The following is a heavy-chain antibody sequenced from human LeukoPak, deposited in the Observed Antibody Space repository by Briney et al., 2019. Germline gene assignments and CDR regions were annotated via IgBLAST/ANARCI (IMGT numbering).Heavy chain of an antibody. CDR2: ISGDGGST. V-gene: IGHV3-43*02. D-gene: IGHD6-19*01. Sequence: PGGSLRLSCAASGFTFSSYSMNWVRQAPGKGLEWVSLISGDGGSTYYADSVKGRFTVSRDTSKTSLYLQMNSLRTEDTAFYYCAKAVYSSAWSDLDYWGQGTLVTVSS. CDR3: AKAVYSSAWSDLDY. CDR1: GFTFSSYS. J-gene: IGHJ4*02.